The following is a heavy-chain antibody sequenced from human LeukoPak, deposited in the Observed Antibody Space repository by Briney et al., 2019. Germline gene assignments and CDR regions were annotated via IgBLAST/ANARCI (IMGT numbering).Heavy chain of an antibody. CDR1: GFTFSSYS. Sequence: QPGGSLRLSCAASGFTFSSYSMNWVRQAPGKGLEWGSYISSSSSTIYYADSVKGRFTISRDNAKDSLYLQMNSLRDEDTAVYYCARGATAMAYFDCWGQGTLVTVSS. CDR2: ISSSSSTI. V-gene: IGHV3-48*02. D-gene: IGHD5-18*01. CDR3: ARGATAMAYFDC. J-gene: IGHJ4*02.